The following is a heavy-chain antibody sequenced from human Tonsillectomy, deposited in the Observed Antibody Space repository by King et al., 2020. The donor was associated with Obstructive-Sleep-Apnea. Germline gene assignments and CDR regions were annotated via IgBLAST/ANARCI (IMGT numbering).Heavy chain of an antibody. D-gene: IGHD4-17*01. CDR3: ASQMTTVTTEYFQH. CDR1: GGSVSSGSYY. V-gene: IGHV4-61*01. CDR2: MYYSGST. J-gene: IGHJ1*01. Sequence: VQLQESGQGLVKPSETLSLTCTVSGGSVSSGSYYWSWIRQPPGKGLEWIGYMYYSGSTNYNPSLKSRVTISVDTSKNQFSLKLSSVTAADTAVYYCASQMTTVTTEYFQHWGQGTLVTVSS.